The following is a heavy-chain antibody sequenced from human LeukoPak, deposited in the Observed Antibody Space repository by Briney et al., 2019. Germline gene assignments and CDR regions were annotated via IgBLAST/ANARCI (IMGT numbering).Heavy chain of an antibody. D-gene: IGHD3-22*01. CDR2: IYLSGST. J-gene: IGHJ4*02. Sequence: SETLSLTCSVSGGSISSYYWIWIGQPAGKGVNGMGYIYLSGSTNYNSTLKSRGTVSLDTSKNQFSLKLSSGTAADTDVYYCAREPYDSRGTFDNWGQGNLVTVSS. V-gene: IGHV4-59*01. CDR3: AREPYDSRGTFDN. CDR1: GGSISSYY.